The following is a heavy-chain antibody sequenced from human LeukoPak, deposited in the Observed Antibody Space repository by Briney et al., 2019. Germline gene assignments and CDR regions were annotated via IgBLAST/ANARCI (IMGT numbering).Heavy chain of an antibody. D-gene: IGHD6-19*01. V-gene: IGHV3-23*01. CDR3: AKYLAGGWYYIDC. CDR1: GFTLSSNA. J-gene: IGHJ4*02. CDR2: ISGSGDST. Sequence: GGSLRLSCAASGFTLSSNAMSWVRQAPGKGLEWVSGISGSGDSTYYTESVKGRFTISRDNSKNTLYLEMNSLRAEDTAVYYCAKYLAGGWYYIDCWGQGTLVTVSS.